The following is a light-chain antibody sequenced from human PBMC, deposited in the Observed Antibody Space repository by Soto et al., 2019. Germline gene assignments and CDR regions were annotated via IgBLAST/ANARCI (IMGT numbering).Light chain of an antibody. CDR3: QHYNNWPPYT. Sequence: EIVMTQSPDTLSVSPGESATLSCRASDTVKTHLAWYQQKPGQAPRLLIYDVSTRAPGIPARFSGSGSGTEFTLTISSARSEDFAVYYCQHYNNWPPYTFGQGTKVDIK. CDR1: DTVKTH. CDR2: DVS. J-gene: IGKJ2*01. V-gene: IGKV3-15*01.